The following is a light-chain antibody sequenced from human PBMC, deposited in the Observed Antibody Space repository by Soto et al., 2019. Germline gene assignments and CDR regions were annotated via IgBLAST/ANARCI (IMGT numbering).Light chain of an antibody. CDR2: DVS. J-gene: IGLJ2*01. V-gene: IGLV2-14*01. CDR3: SPYTSSSTPGVE. CDR1: SSDVGGYNY. Sequence: QSALTQPASVSGSPGQSITISCTGTSSDVGGYNYVSWYQQHPGKAPKLMIYDVSNRPSGVSNRFSGSKSGNTASLTISGLQAEDEADYYCSPYTSSSTPGVEFGGGTKLTVL.